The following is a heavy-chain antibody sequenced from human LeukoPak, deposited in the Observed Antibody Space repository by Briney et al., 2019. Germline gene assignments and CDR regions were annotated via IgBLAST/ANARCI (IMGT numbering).Heavy chain of an antibody. D-gene: IGHD1-26*01. CDR3: ARGGVGAYAFDI. Sequence: SETLSLTCTVSGGSISSYYWSWIRQPPGKGPEWIGYIYYRGSTNYNPSLKSRVTISVDTSKNQFSLKLSSVTAADTAVYYCARGGVGAYAFDIWGQGTMVTVSS. CDR2: IYYRGST. CDR1: GGSISSYY. J-gene: IGHJ3*02. V-gene: IGHV4-59*01.